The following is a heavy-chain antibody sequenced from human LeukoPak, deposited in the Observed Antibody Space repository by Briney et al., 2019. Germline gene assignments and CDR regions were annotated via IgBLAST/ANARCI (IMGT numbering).Heavy chain of an antibody. CDR2: ISGSGGST. CDR1: GFTFSSYA. Sequence: GGSLRLSCAASGFTFSSYAMSWVRQAPGKGLEWVSAISGSGGSTYYADSVKGRFTISRDNSKNTLYLQMNSLRAEDTAVYYCAKDPGALRFLEWYFGYWGQGTLVTVSS. D-gene: IGHD3-3*01. J-gene: IGHJ4*02. V-gene: IGHV3-23*01. CDR3: AKDPGALRFLEWYFGY.